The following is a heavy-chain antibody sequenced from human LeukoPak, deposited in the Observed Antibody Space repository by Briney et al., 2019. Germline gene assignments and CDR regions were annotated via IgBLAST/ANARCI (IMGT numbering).Heavy chain of an antibody. Sequence: SETLSLTCAVYGGSFTGYCWSWSRQPPGKGLEWIGEINHSGSTNYNPSLKSRVTILVDTSKNQFSLKLSSVTAADTAVYYCARDPYGSGFQDYWGQGPLVTASS. CDR2: INHSGST. V-gene: IGHV4-34*01. CDR3: ARDPYGSGFQDY. D-gene: IGHD3-10*01. CDR1: GGSFTGYC. J-gene: IGHJ4*02.